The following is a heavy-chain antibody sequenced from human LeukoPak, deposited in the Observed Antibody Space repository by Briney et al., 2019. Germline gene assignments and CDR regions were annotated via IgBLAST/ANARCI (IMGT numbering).Heavy chain of an antibody. V-gene: IGHV3-30*18. D-gene: IGHD3-16*01. J-gene: IGHJ4*02. CDR3: AKGGTYRDYFDY. CDR2: ISYDGSNK. Sequence: TGRSLRLSCAASGFSFSNYGIHWVRQAPGKGLEWATVISYDGSNKYYADSVKGRFTISRDNSKNTLYLQMNSLRAEDTAVYYCAKGGTYRDYFDYWGQGTLVTVSS. CDR1: GFSFSNYG.